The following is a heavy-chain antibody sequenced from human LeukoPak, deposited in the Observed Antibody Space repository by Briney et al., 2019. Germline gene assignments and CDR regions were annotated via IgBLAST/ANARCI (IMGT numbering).Heavy chain of an antibody. Sequence: GASVKVSCKASGYTFTSYGISWLRQAPGQGLEWMGWISAYNGNTNYAQKLQGRVTMTTDTSTSTAYMELRSLRSDDTAVYYCARGKDCSSTSCYPFSGDYYGMDVWGQGTTVTVSS. V-gene: IGHV1-18*01. D-gene: IGHD2-2*01. CDR3: ARGKDCSSTSCYPFSGDYYGMDV. J-gene: IGHJ6*02. CDR2: ISAYNGNT. CDR1: GYTFTSYG.